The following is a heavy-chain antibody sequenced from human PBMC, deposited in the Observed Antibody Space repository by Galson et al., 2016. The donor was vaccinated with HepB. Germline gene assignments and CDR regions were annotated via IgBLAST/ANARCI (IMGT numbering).Heavy chain of an antibody. V-gene: IGHV3-23*01. CDR2: MSDSDDI. CDR1: GFSFSIYG. CDR3: AKDKRGHSSAWYWYFDY. D-gene: IGHD6-13*01. J-gene: IGHJ4*02. Sequence: SLRLSCAATGFSFSIYGMHWVRQAPGKGLEWVSGMSDSDDIYYAPTVKGRFTISRDNSKNTVYLQLTSLRAEDTAGYYCAKDKRGHSSAWYWYFDYWGPGTLVSVSS.